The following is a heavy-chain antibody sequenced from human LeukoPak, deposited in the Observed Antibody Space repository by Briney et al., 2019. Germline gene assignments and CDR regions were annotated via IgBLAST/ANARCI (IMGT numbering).Heavy chain of an antibody. Sequence: GGSLRLSCAASGFTFSSYSMNWVRQAPGKGLEWVSSISSSSSYIYYADSVKGRFIISRDNAKNSLYLQMNSLRAEDTAVYYCARAHSSSSLALNYWGQGTLVTVSS. CDR1: GFTFSSYS. CDR3: ARAHSSSSLALNY. CDR2: ISSSSSYI. J-gene: IGHJ4*02. V-gene: IGHV3-21*01. D-gene: IGHD6-6*01.